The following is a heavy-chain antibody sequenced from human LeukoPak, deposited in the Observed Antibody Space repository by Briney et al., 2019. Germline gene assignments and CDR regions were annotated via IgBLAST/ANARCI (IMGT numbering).Heavy chain of an antibody. D-gene: IGHD3-10*01. CDR3: AKDPHSLRGLYYYYGMDV. CDR2: GSNK. J-gene: IGHJ6*02. V-gene: IGHV3-30*02. Sequence: GSNKYYADSGKGRFTISRDNSKNTLYLQMNSLRAEDTAVYYCAKDPHSLRGLYYYYGMDVWGQGTTVTVSS.